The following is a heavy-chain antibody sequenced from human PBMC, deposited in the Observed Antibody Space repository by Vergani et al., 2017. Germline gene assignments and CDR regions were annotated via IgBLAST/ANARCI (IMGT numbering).Heavy chain of an antibody. Sequence: EVQLVESGGGLVKPGGSLRLSCAASGFTFSNAWMNWVRQAPGKGLEWVGRIKSKTDGGTTDYAAPVKGRFTISRDDSKNTLYLQMNSLKTEDTAVYYCXTVRYSGSYYYYYYYMDVWGKGTTVTVSS. D-gene: IGHD1-26*01. CDR1: GFTFSNAW. J-gene: IGHJ6*03. V-gene: IGHV3-15*07. CDR3: XTVRYSGSYYYYYYYMDV. CDR2: IKSKTDGGTT.